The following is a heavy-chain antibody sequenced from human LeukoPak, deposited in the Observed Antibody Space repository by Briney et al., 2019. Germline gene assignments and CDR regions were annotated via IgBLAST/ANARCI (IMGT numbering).Heavy chain of an antibody. D-gene: IGHD1-7*01. CDR3: ARLITGTTTAFDI. CDR1: GDSISNYY. Sequence: PSETLSLTCSVSGDSISNYYWSWIRQSPGKGLEWIGYIYSSGGTHYNPSLKTRLTMSVDTSKNQFSLKLSSVTAADTAVYYCARLITGTTTAFDIWGQGTMVTVSS. CDR2: IYSSGGT. V-gene: IGHV4-59*12. J-gene: IGHJ3*02.